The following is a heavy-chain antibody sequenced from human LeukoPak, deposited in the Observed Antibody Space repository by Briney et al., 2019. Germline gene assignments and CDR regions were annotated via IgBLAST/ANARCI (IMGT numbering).Heavy chain of an antibody. Sequence: ASVKVSCKASGYTFTSYYMHWVRQAPGQGLEWMGIMNPSGGSTSYAQKFQGRVTMTRDTSTSTVYMELSSLRSEDTAVYYCASIGDCSGGSCPTPFDYWGQGTLVTVSS. CDR3: ASIGDCSGGSCPTPFDY. V-gene: IGHV1-46*01. J-gene: IGHJ4*02. CDR1: GYTFTSYY. D-gene: IGHD2-15*01. CDR2: MNPSGGST.